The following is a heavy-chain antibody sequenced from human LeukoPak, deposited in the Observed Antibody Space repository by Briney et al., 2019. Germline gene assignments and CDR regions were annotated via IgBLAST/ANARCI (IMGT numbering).Heavy chain of an antibody. V-gene: IGHV4-59*08. J-gene: IGHJ4*02. CDR2: IYYSGST. Sequence: SETLSLTCTVSGGSINNYYWNWIRQSPGKGLEWIGFIYYSGSTNYNPSLKSRVSISVDTSRNQFSLKLSSVTAADTAVYYCARYGSGSSFDYWGQGTLVTVSS. CDR1: GGSINNYY. CDR3: ARYGSGSSFDY. D-gene: IGHD3-10*01.